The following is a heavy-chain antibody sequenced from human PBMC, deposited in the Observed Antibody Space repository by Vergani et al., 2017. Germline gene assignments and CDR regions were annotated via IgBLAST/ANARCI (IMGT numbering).Heavy chain of an antibody. Sequence: EVQLVETGGGLIQPGGSLRLSCAASGFTVSSNYMSWVRQAPGKGLEWVSVIYSGGSTYYADSVKGRFTISRDNSKNTLYLQMNSLRAEDTAVYYCARGAVYDILTGPMWDYYHYMDVWGKGTTVTVSS. V-gene: IGHV3-53*02. CDR1: GFTVSSNY. J-gene: IGHJ6*03. D-gene: IGHD3-9*01. CDR2: IYSGGST. CDR3: ARGAVYDILTGPMWDYYHYMDV.